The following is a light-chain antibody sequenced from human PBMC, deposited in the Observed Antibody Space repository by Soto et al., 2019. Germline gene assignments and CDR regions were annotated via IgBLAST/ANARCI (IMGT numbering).Light chain of an antibody. CDR2: RDD. J-gene: IGLJ2*01. CDR3: AAWDDGLKGWL. CDR1: ISNIGGNT. Sequence: QSVLTQAPSTSGTPGQRVTISCSGTISNIGGNTVNWYQQVPGTAPKLLIYRDDQRPSGVPDRFSGSKSATSASLAISGLQPEDEADYYCAAWDDGLKGWLFGGGTKLTVL. V-gene: IGLV1-44*01.